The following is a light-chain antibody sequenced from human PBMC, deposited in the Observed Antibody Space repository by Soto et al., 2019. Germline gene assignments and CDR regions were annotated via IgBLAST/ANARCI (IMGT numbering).Light chain of an antibody. CDR1: SRDIGTSNL. CDR2: EVT. J-gene: IGLJ1*01. CDR3: CSYAGGRSPYV. Sequence: QSALTQPASVSGSPGQSITISCTGTSRDIGTSNLVSWYQQHPGKAPKIIIYEVTKRPSGDSNRFSGSKSGNTASLTISGLQAEDEADYYCCSYAGGRSPYVFGTGTKVTVL. V-gene: IGLV2-23*02.